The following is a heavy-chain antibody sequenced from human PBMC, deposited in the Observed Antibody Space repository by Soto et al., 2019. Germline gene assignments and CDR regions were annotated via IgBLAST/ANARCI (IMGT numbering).Heavy chain of an antibody. Sequence: SETLSLTCTVSGGSISSGGYYWSWIRQHPGKGLEWIGYIYYSGSTYYNPSLKSRVTISLDTSKNQFSLKLKSVTAADTAVYYCATRPPGGERFGVFDYWSQGTLVTVSS. J-gene: IGHJ4*02. CDR2: IYYSGST. V-gene: IGHV4-31*03. CDR3: ATRPPGGERFGVFDY. D-gene: IGHD3-10*01. CDR1: GGSISSGGYY.